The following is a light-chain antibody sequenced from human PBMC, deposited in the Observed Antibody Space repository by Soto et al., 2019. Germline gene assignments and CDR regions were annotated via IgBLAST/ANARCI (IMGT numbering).Light chain of an antibody. CDR2: GAS. CDR1: QSVSSSY. V-gene: IGKV3-20*01. Sequence: EIVLTQSPGTLSLSPGERATLSCRASQSVSSSYLAWYQQKPGQAPRLLIYGASSRATGIPDRFSGSGSGTDFTLTISRLEPEDFSVYYCQQYGSSLLYTFGQGTMLEIK. J-gene: IGKJ2*01. CDR3: QQYGSSLLYT.